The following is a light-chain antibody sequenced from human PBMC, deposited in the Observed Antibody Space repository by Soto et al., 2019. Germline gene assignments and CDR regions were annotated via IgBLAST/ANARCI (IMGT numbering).Light chain of an antibody. V-gene: IGKV3-20*01. CDR3: PQYRSSPPDCT. J-gene: IGKJ5*01. CDR1: QSVSSSY. CDR2: GAS. Sequence: EIVLTQSPGTLSLSPGERATLSCRASQSVSSSYLAWYQQKPGQAPRLLIYGASSRATGIPDRFSGRGSGTDFILTIIRLEPEDFAVYYCPQYRSSPPDCTFGQGTRLEIK.